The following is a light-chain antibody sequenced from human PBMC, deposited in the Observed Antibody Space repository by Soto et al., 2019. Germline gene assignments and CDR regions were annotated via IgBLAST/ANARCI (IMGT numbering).Light chain of an antibody. CDR2: WAS. CDR1: QSVLYSSNNKNY. V-gene: IGKV4-1*01. J-gene: IGKJ3*01. Sequence: DIVMTQSPDSLAVSLGERATINCKSSQSVLYSSNNKNYLAWYQQKPGQPPKLLIYWASTRESGVPDRFSGSGSGTDFTLTISSLQAEDVAVYYGQQYYSTPFTLGPGTKVDIK. CDR3: QQYYSTPFT.